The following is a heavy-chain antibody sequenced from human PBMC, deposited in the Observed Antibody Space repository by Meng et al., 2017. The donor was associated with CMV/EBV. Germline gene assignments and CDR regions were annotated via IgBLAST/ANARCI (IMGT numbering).Heavy chain of an antibody. CDR2: IYYSGST. Sequence: SETLSLTCTVSGGSISSSSYYWGWIRQPPGKGLVWIGSIYYSGSTYYNPSLKSRVTISVDTSKNQFSLKLSSVTAADTAVYYCARPRLLTRFGELDAFDIWGQGTMVTVSS. J-gene: IGHJ3*02. V-gene: IGHV4-39*01. CDR1: GGSISSSSYY. D-gene: IGHD3-10*01. CDR3: ARPRLLTRFGELDAFDI.